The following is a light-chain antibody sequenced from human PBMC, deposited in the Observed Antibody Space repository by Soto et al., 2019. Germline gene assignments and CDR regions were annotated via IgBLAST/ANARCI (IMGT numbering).Light chain of an antibody. CDR1: QGISGG. Sequence: DIQMTQSPSSVSASVGDRVTITCRASQGISGGAAWYQQKPGKAPNLLIYSASTLQSGVPYRFSGSGSQTEFTLTISSLQPEDFGTYYCQQAHTFPLTFGGGTKVEIK. CDR2: SAS. J-gene: IGKJ4*02. CDR3: QQAHTFPLT. V-gene: IGKV1-12*01.